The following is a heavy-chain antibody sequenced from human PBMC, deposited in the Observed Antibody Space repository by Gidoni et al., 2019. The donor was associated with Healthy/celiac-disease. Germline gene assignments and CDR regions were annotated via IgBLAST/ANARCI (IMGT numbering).Heavy chain of an antibody. D-gene: IGHD4-17*01. CDR1: GFTFSSYA. V-gene: IGHV3-23*01. Sequence: EVQLLESGGGLVQPGGSLRLSCAASGFTFSSYAMSWVRQAPGKGLEWVSAISGSGGSTYYADSVKGRFTISRDNSKNTLYLQMNSLRAEDTAVYYCAKDLGYGDYDYYGMDVWGQGTTVTVSS. CDR2: ISGSGGST. J-gene: IGHJ6*02. CDR3: AKDLGYGDYDYYGMDV.